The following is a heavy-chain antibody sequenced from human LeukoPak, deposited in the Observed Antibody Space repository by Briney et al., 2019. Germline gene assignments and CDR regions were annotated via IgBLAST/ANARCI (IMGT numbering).Heavy chain of an antibody. CDR1: GGSISSGSYY. D-gene: IGHD3-10*01. J-gene: IGHJ4*02. Sequence: SETLSLTCTVSGGSISSGSYYWSWIRQPAGKGLEWIGRIYTSGSTNYNPSLKSRVTISVDTSKNQFSLKLSSVTAADTAVYYCARDQWFGVTYYFDYWGQGTLVTVSS. CDR2: IYTSGST. CDR3: ARDQWFGVTYYFDY. V-gene: IGHV4-61*02.